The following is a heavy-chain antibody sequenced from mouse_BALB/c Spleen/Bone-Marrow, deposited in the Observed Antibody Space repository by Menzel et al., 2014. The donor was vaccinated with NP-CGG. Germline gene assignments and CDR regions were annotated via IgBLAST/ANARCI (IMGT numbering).Heavy chain of an antibody. D-gene: IGHD2-3*01. CDR1: GFTFNTYA. J-gene: IGHJ3*01. Sequence: EVQLVESGGGLVQPKGSLKLSCAASGFTFNTYAMNWVRQAPGKGLEWVARIRSKSNNYGTYYADSVKDRFTISRDDSQSMLYLQMNNLKTEDTAMYYCVIYDGYYWLAYWGQGTLVTVSA. CDR2: IRSKSNNYGT. CDR3: VIYDGYYWLAY. V-gene: IGHV10-1*02.